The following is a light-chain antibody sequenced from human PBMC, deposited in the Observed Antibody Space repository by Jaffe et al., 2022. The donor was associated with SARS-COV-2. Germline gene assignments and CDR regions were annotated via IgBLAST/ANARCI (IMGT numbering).Light chain of an antibody. CDR3: CSFAGASFV. V-gene: IGLV2-11*01. CDR1: SSNIGTYDY. CDR2: DVN. Sequence: QSALTQPPSVSGSPGQSVTISCTGTSSNIGTYDYVSWYHQYPGKAPKLIIYDVNERPSGVPDRFSGSKSGNTASLTISGLRADDEADYYCCSFAGASFVFGTGTKVTVL. J-gene: IGLJ1*01.